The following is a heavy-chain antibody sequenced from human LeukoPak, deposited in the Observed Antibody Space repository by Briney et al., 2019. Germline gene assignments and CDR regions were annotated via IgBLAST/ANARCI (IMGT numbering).Heavy chain of an antibody. J-gene: IGHJ4*02. D-gene: IGHD1-26*01. CDR3: AKDVGKWESLHFFDY. CDR1: GFTFSTNA. V-gene: IGHV3-23*01. Sequence: GGSLRLSCLTSGFTFSTNAMSWVRQAPGKGLEWISGISGSGASTYYADSVTGRFTVSRDNSRNTLYLQMNSLRGDDTAVYYCAKDVGKWESLHFFDYWGQGTLVTVSS. CDR2: ISGSGAST.